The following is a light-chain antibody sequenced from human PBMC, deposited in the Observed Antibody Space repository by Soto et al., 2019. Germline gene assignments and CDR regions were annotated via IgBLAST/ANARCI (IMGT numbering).Light chain of an antibody. CDR1: SSNIGAGYD. CDR2: GFT. J-gene: IGLJ3*02. Sequence: QAVVTQPPSVSGAPGQRVTISCSGNSSNIGAGYDAHWYQLLPGTAPKLLIFGFTSRPSGVPDRFSGSKSDTSASLAITGLQADDEAYYYCQSFDRSLNSWVFGGGTKLTVL. V-gene: IGLV1-40*01. CDR3: QSFDRSLNSWV.